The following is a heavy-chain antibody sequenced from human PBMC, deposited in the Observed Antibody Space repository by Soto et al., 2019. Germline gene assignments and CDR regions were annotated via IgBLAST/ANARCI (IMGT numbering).Heavy chain of an antibody. CDR2: IKEDGSEK. V-gene: IGHV3-7*03. CDR3: ARGPLDY. CDR1: GFTFSSYW. J-gene: IGHJ4*02. Sequence: PGGSLRLSCAASGFTFSSYWMNWVRQAPGGGLEWVANIKEDGSEKTYVDSVEGRFTISRDNAKNSLDLQMNSLRAGDTAVYYCARGPLDYWGQRTLVTVSS.